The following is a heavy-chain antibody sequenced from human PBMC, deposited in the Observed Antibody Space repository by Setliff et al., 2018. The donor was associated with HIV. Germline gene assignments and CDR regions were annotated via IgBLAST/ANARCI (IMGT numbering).Heavy chain of an antibody. D-gene: IGHD6-13*01. CDR3: AGGEVRSRYVSSRAPFYHYYYYMDV. CDR2: INYSGST. J-gene: IGHJ6*03. V-gene: IGHV4-34*01. Sequence: SETLSLTCSVSGGSMSRVYWTWIRQPPEKGLEWIGKINYSGSTDYNSSLRSRVTISVDTSKNQISLKLTSVTAADTAVYYCAGGEVRSRYVSSRAPFYHYYYYMDVWGKGTTVTVSS. CDR1: GGSMSRVY.